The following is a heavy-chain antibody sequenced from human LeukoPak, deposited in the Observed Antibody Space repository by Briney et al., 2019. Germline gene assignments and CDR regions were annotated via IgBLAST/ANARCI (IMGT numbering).Heavy chain of an antibody. Sequence: GGSLRLSCAASGFTFADYAMHWVRQAPGKGLEWVSLISADGTIYYADSVRGRFTISRDNNKNSLYLQMNSLRTEDTALYYCAKDLGYSSSPDFWGQGTLVTVSS. V-gene: IGHV3-43*02. D-gene: IGHD6-13*01. J-gene: IGHJ4*02. CDR3: AKDLGYSSSPDF. CDR2: ISADGTI. CDR1: GFTFADYA.